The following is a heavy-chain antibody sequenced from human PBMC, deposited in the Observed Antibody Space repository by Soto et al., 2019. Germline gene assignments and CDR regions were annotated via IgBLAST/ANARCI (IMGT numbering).Heavy chain of an antibody. CDR2: ISYDGSNK. CDR3: AKQFHSWNYFDY. CDR1: GFTFSSSG. Sequence: HPGWSLRLSCAASGFTFSSSGMHWVRQAPGKGLEWVAVISYDGSNKFYADSVKGRFTISRDNFRNTLYLQMNSLRAEDTAVYYCAKQFHSWNYFDYWGQPTPVTGSA. D-gene: IGHD1-20*01. V-gene: IGHV3-30*18. J-gene: IGHJ4*02.